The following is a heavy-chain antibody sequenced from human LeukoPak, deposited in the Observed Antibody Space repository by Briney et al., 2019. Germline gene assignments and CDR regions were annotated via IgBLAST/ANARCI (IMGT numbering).Heavy chain of an antibody. CDR3: ARDQSSGWPNFDY. CDR1: GYTFTIYG. J-gene: IGHJ4*02. Sequence: GASVKVSFTAAGYTFTIYGISWEREGPGQGLELMGWISAYNGNTNYAQKLQGRVTMTTDTSTSTAYMKLRSLRSDDTAVYYCARDQSSGWPNFDYWGQGTLVPVSS. V-gene: IGHV1-18*01. D-gene: IGHD6-19*01. CDR2: ISAYNGNT.